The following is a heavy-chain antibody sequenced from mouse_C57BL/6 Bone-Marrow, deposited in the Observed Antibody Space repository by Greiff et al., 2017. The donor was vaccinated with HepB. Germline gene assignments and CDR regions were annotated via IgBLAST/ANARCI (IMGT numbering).Heavy chain of an antibody. D-gene: IGHD4-1*01. V-gene: IGHV5-17*01. J-gene: IGHJ3*01. CDR2: ISSGSSTI. Sequence: EVKLVESGGGLVKPGGSLKLSCAASGFTFSDYGMHWVRQAPEKGLEWVAYISSGSSTIYYADTVKGRFTISRDNAKNTLFLQMTSLRAEDTAMCYCARSWVFAYWGQGTLVTVSA. CDR1: GFTFSDYG. CDR3: ARSWVFAY.